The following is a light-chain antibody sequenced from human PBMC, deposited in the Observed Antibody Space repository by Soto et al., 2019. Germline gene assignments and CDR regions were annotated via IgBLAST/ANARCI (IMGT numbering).Light chain of an antibody. J-gene: IGKJ1*01. CDR3: QQSYGTPWT. CDR1: QTITTY. V-gene: IGKV1-39*01. CDR2: GAS. Sequence: DIQMTQSPSSLSASVGDRVTVTCRASQTITTYLNWYQQKPGTAPKLLIYGASSLQSGVPPRFSGSGSGTDFTLTITSLRPEDFATYICQQSYGTPWTFGQGTRV.